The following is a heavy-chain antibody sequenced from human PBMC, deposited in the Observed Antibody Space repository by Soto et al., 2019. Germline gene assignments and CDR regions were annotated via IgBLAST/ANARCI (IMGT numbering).Heavy chain of an antibody. CDR1: GYTFTSYD. V-gene: IGHV1-8*01. CDR3: ATPGWATGTPPDIYYYYYGMDV. D-gene: IGHD1-1*01. Sequence: GALVKVSCKASGYTFTSYDINWVRQATGQGLEWMGWMNPNSGNTGYAQKFQGRVTMTRNTSISTAYMELSSLRSEDTAVYYCATPGWATGTPPDIYYYYYGMDVWGQGTTVTVSS. CDR2: MNPNSGNT. J-gene: IGHJ6*02.